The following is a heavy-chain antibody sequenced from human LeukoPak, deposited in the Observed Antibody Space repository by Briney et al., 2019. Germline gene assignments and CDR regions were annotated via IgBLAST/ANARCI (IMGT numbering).Heavy chain of an antibody. Sequence: GGSLRLSCAVSGFTVSDYYMSWVRQAPGKGLEWVSVIYSGGKTYYADSVKGRFTISRDDSKNTLHLQMNSLRAEDTAVYYCARINYYDGSGFYCDYWGQGTLVTVSS. CDR3: ARINYYDGSGFYCDY. CDR2: IYSGGKT. J-gene: IGHJ4*02. CDR1: GFTVSDYY. D-gene: IGHD3-22*01. V-gene: IGHV3-53*01.